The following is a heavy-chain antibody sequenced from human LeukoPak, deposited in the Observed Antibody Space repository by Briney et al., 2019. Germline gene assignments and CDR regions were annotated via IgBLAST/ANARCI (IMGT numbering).Heavy chain of an antibody. J-gene: IGHJ6*03. CDR3: ARGPWFGELGYYYYYMDV. Sequence: PSETLSLTCAVYGGSFSGYYWSWIRHPPGKGLEWIGEINHSGGTNYSPSLKSRVTISVDTSKSQFSLKLSSVTAADTAVYYCARGPWFGELGYYYYYMDVWGKGTTVTVSS. CDR2: INHSGGT. V-gene: IGHV4-34*01. D-gene: IGHD3-10*01. CDR1: GGSFSGYY.